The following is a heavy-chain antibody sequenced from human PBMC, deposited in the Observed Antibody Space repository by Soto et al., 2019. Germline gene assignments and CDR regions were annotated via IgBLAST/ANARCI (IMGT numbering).Heavy chain of an antibody. CDR3: ARGDRDRETGLVPAALAGMDV. CDR2: IIPIFGIP. CDR1: GDTFSRYS. Sequence: QVQLVQSGAEVKKPGSSVKVSCKASGDTFSRYSITWVRQAPGHGLEWIGRIIPIFGIPTYAQKFQGRVTFTADESTSXAXMXXSSRRSDDTAVYYCARGDRDRETGLVPAALAGMDVWGQGTTVTVSS. V-gene: IGHV1-69*02. J-gene: IGHJ6*02. D-gene: IGHD2-2*01.